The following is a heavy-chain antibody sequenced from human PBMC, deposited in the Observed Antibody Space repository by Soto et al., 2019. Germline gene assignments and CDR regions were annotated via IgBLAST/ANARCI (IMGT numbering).Heavy chain of an antibody. V-gene: IGHV3-49*03. CDR2: IRSKAYGGTP. CDR3: TRDGVPAALIYYYYGMDV. Sequence: PGGSLRLSCRASGFTFGDYALSWFRQAPGKGLAWVGFIRSKAYGGTPEYAESGKGRLTISRDESKSSAYLQMNSLKTEDTAVYYCTRDGVPAALIYYYYGMDVWGQGTAFTGPS. D-gene: IGHD2-2*01. CDR1: GFTFGDYA. J-gene: IGHJ6*01.